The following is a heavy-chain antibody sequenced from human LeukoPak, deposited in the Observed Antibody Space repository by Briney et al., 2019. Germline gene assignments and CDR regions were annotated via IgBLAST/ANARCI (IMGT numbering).Heavy chain of an antibody. CDR3: AKSNGYGLVDI. CDR2: INHSGST. V-gene: IGHV4-34*01. Sequence: PSETLSLTCAVYGGSFSGYYWSWIRQPPGKGLEWIGEINHSGSTNYNPSLKSRVTISLDTPRNQFSLKLNSVTAVDTAVYYCAKSNGYGLVDIWGQGTMVTVSS. CDR1: GGSFSGYY. D-gene: IGHD3-10*01. J-gene: IGHJ3*02.